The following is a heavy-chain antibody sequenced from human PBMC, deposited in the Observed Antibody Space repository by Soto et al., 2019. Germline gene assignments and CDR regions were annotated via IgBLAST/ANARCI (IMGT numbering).Heavy chain of an antibody. CDR3: ARGVSLSYQGWYYFDY. D-gene: IGHD1-26*01. CDR2: ITAYNGNP. Sequence: QVQLVQSGTEVKKSGASVKVSCKASGYTFTSNAITWVRQAPGQGLEWMGWITAYNGNPNYARKFQGRVTMTRDTSTNTAYMALRSLTPAATAVYYCARGVSLSYQGWYYFDYWGQGTLVTVSS. J-gene: IGHJ4*02. CDR1: GYTFTSNA. V-gene: IGHV1-18*01.